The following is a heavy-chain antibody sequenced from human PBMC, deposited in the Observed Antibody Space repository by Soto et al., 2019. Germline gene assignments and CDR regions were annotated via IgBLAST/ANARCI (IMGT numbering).Heavy chain of an antibody. D-gene: IGHD6-6*01. J-gene: IGHJ4*02. Sequence: ASVKVSCKASGGTFSSYAISWVRQAPGQGLEWMGRIIPILGIANYAQKFQGRVTITADKSTSTAYMELSSLRSEDTAVYYCARDLEYSSSSFDYWGQGTLVTVSS. CDR3: ARDLEYSSSSFDY. V-gene: IGHV1-69*04. CDR1: GGTFSSYA. CDR2: IIPILGIA.